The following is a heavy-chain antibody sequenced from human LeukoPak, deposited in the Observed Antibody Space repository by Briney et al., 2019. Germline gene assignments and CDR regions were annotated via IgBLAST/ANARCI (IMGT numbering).Heavy chain of an antibody. CDR2: MSGDGGST. CDR1: GFTFDDYA. V-gene: IGHV3-43*02. J-gene: IGHJ4*02. D-gene: IGHD1-1*01. Sequence: GGSLRLSCAASGFTFDDYAMHWVRQAPGKGLEWVSLMSGDGGSTYYGDSVKGRFTIPRDNSKNPLYLQMNSMRTDDTAVYYCGKDFCKLERPDVGGYWRQGTLVTVSS. CDR3: GKDFCKLERPDVGGY.